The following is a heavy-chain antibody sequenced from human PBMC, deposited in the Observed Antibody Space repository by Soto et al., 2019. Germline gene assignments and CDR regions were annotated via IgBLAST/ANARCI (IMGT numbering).Heavy chain of an antibody. CDR3: ARDGGGATFDY. J-gene: IGHJ4*02. CDR2: IIPIFGTT. Sequence: QVQLVQSGAEVKKPGSSVKVSCEASGGSFRSYAINWMRQAPGQGLEWMGGIIPIFGTTTYAQKLQGRVTLSADESTRTAFLELSSLRSEDTAVYYCARDGGGATFDYWCQGTLVTVSS. D-gene: IGHD1-26*01. CDR1: GGSFRSYA. V-gene: IGHV1-69*12.